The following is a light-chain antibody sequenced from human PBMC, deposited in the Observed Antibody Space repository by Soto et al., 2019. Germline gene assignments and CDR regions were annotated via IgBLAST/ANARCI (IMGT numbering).Light chain of an antibody. J-gene: IGKJ1*01. CDR2: KAS. CDR1: QSISSW. CDR3: QQYNSYSRT. Sequence: DIQMTQSPSTLSASVGDRVTITCRASQSISSWLAWYQKRPGKAPKLLIYKASSLESGVPSRFSGSGSGTEFTLTISSLQPDDFATYDCQQYNSYSRTFGQGPQVEGK. V-gene: IGKV1-5*03.